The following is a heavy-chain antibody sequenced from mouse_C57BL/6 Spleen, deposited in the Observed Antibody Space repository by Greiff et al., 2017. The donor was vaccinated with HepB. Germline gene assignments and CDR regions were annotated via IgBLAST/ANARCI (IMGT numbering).Heavy chain of an antibody. CDR3: ASSPFTTVVEGAMDY. J-gene: IGHJ4*01. D-gene: IGHD1-1*01. V-gene: IGHV1-42*01. CDR2: INPSTGGT. Sequence: EVQGVESGPELVKPGASVKISCKASGYSFTGYYMNWVKQSPEKSLEWIGEINPSTGGTTYNQKFKAKATLTVDKSSSTAYMQLKSLTSEDSAVYYCASSPFTTVVEGAMDYWGQGTSVTVSS. CDR1: GYSFTGYY.